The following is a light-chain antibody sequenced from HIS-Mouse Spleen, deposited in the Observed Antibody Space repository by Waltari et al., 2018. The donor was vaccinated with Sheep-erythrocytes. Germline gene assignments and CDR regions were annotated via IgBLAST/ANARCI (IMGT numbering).Light chain of an antibody. CDR2: KVS. Sequence: DVVMTQSPLSLPVTLGRPASISCRSSQSLGYSDGNTYLNWFQQRPGESPRRLIYKVSSRDSGVPDRFSGSGSGTDFTLKISRVEAEDVGVYYCMQGTHWLYTFGQGTKLEIK. CDR3: MQGTHWLYT. J-gene: IGKJ2*01. CDR1: QSLGYSDGNTY. V-gene: IGKV2-30*01.